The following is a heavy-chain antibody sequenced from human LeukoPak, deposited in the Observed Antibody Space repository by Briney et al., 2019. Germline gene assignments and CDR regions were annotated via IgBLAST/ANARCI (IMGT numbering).Heavy chain of an antibody. J-gene: IGHJ4*02. Sequence: GGSLRLSCAASGFTFNNYWMSWVRQAPGKGLEWVANIIQDGSEKYYVDSVKGRFTISRDNAKNSLYLQMNSLRAEDTAVYYGGRGVGGYFDYWGQGTLVTVSS. CDR1: GFTFNNYW. CDR3: GRGVGGYFDY. V-gene: IGHV3-7*03. CDR2: IIQDGSEK. D-gene: IGHD3-16*01.